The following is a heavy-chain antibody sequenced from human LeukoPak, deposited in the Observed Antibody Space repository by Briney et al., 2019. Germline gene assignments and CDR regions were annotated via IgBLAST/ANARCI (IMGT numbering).Heavy chain of an antibody. CDR3: ARAGGNYYDSSGYFWGAFDI. CDR2: IIPIFGTA. D-gene: IGHD3-22*01. Sequence: ASVKVSCKASGGTFSSYAISWVRQAPGQGLEWMGGIIPIFGTANYAQKFQGRATITTDESTSTAYMELSSLRSEDTAVYYCARAGGNYYDSSGYFWGAFDIWGQGTMVTVSS. CDR1: GGTFSSYA. J-gene: IGHJ3*02. V-gene: IGHV1-69*05.